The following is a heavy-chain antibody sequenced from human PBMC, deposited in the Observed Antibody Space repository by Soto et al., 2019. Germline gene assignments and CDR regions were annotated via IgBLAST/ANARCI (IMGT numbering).Heavy chain of an antibody. V-gene: IGHV4-59*01. CDR2: IYYSGST. CDR3: AGSWDTAYYYYYCGMDV. D-gene: IGHD5-18*01. CDR1: GGSISSYY. J-gene: IGHJ6*02. Sequence: PSETLSLTCNVSGGSISSYYWSWIRQPPGKGLEWIGYIYYSGSTNYNPSLKSRVTISVDTSKNQFSLKLSSVTAADTAVYYRAGSWDTAYYYYYCGMDVWGQGTTVTVSS.